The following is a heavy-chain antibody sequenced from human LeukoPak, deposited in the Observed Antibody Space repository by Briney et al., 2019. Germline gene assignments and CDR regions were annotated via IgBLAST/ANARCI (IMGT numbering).Heavy chain of an antibody. D-gene: IGHD6-19*01. J-gene: IGHJ5*02. CDR3: ATRESRFIAVAGTWFDP. V-gene: IGHV3-30-3*01. Sequence: GRSLRLSCAASGFTFSSYAMHWVRQAPGKGLGWVAVISYDGSNKYYADSVKGRFTISRDNSKNTLYLQMNSLRAEDTAVYYCATRESRFIAVAGTWFDPWGQGTLVTVSS. CDR1: GFTFSSYA. CDR2: ISYDGSNK.